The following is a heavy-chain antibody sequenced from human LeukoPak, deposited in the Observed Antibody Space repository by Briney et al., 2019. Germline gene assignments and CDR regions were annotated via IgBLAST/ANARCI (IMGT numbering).Heavy chain of an antibody. CDR1: GFTFDDYG. V-gene: IGHV3-20*04. J-gene: IGHJ6*03. D-gene: IGHD5-18*01. CDR2: INWNGGST. CDR3: ARVSAMVIENYYYYNVAV. Sequence: RTGGSLRLSCAASGFTFDDYGMSWDRQAPGKGLEWVSGINWNGGSTGYADSVKGRFTISRDNAKNSLYLQMNSLRAEDTALYYCARVSAMVIENYYYYNVAVRGKGTPGTVS.